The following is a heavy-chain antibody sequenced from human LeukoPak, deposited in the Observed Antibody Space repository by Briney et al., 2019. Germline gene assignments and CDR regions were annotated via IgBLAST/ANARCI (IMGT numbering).Heavy chain of an antibody. CDR3: AGDLWFGENWFDP. CDR2: IYYSGST. D-gene: IGHD3-10*01. Sequence: PSETLSLTCTVSGGSISSSSYYWGWIRQPPGKGLEWIGSIYYSGSTYYNPSLKSRVTISVDTSKNQFSLKLSSVTAADTAVYYCAGDLWFGENWFDPWGQGTLVTVSS. J-gene: IGHJ5*02. CDR1: GGSISSSSYY. V-gene: IGHV4-39*01.